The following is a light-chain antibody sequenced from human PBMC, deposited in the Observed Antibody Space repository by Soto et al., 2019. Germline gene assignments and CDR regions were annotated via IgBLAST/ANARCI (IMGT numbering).Light chain of an antibody. CDR3: QPYNNWPLT. V-gene: IGKV3-15*01. CDR1: QGIGDT. CDR2: DTS. J-gene: IGKJ4*01. Sequence: EVGLRQSPATLSVSPGEGPTLSCRASQGIGDTLAWYQHNTGQXSRXXIYDTSTRATGVPTRFSASMSGAELTLNINSLQSEDCEVYYGQPYNNWPLTFGGGTKVDIK.